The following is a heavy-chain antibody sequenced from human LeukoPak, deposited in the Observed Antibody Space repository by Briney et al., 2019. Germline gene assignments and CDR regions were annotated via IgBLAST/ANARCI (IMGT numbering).Heavy chain of an antibody. CDR1: GFTFSDYY. CDR3: ARMDIVVVGQGYFDY. CDR2: ISSSSSYT. V-gene: IGHV3-11*03. Sequence: PGGSLRLSCAASGFTFSDYYMSWIRQAPGKGLEWVSYISSSSSYTNYADSVKGRFTISRDNAKHSLYLQMNSLRAEDTAVYYCARMDIVVVGQGYFDYWGQGTLVTVSS. D-gene: IGHD3-22*01. J-gene: IGHJ4*02.